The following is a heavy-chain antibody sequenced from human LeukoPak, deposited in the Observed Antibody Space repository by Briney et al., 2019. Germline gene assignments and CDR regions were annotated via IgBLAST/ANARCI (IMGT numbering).Heavy chain of an antibody. J-gene: IGHJ4*02. CDR3: ARKPRRPYDYVWGSYRYNPTYYFDY. CDR1: GYTFTSYD. CDR2: MNPNSGNT. D-gene: IGHD3-16*02. V-gene: IGHV1-8*01. Sequence: ASVKVSCKASGYTFTSYDINWVRPATGQGREWMGCMNPNSGNTGYAQKFQGRVTMTSNTSISTAYMALSSLRSEDTAVYYCARKPRRPYDYVWGSYRYNPTYYFDYWGQGTLVTVSS.